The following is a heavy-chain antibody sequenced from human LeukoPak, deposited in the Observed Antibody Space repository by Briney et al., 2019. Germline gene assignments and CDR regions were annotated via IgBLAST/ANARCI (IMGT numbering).Heavy chain of an antibody. CDR1: GVSISSYY. J-gene: IGHJ2*01. V-gene: IGHV4-59*01. CDR3: ARGFIRAWYFDL. CDR2: IYYSGST. D-gene: IGHD3-10*01. Sequence: SETLSLTCTVSGVSISSYYWSWIRQPPWKGLDWIGYIYYSGSTNYNPSLKSRVTISVDTSKNQFSLKLSSVTAADTAVYYCARGFIRAWYFDLWGRGTLVTVSS.